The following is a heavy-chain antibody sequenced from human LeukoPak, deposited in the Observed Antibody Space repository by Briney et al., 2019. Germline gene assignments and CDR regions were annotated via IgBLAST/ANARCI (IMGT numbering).Heavy chain of an antibody. CDR2: VFYNGNT. Sequence: SETLSLTCTVSGGYISSYYWSWIRQPPGKGLEWIGYVFYNGNTNYNPSLKGRVTMSLDMSKNHFSLKLTSVTAADTAVYHCARNGAYGSGSYYPIDLWGQGTLVTVSS. CDR1: GGYISSYY. D-gene: IGHD3-10*01. J-gene: IGHJ5*02. V-gene: IGHV4-59*01. CDR3: ARNGAYGSGSYYPIDL.